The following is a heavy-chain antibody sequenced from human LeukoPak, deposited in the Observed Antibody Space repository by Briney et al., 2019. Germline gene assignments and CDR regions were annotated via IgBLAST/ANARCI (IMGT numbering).Heavy chain of an antibody. Sequence: GGSLRLSCAASGFTFSSYGMHWVRQAPGKGLEWVAVIWYDGSNKYYADSVKGRFTISRDNSKNTLYLQMNSLRAEDTAVYYCARERIVVVPAAMSNYYYYGMEVWGQGTTVTVSS. CDR3: ARERIVVVPAAMSNYYYYGMEV. CDR2: IWYDGSNK. CDR1: GFTFSSYG. J-gene: IGHJ6*02. V-gene: IGHV3-33*01. D-gene: IGHD2-2*01.